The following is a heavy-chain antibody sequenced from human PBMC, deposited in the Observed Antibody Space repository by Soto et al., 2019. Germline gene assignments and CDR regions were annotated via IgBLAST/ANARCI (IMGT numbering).Heavy chain of an antibody. Sequence: PGGSLRLSCAASGFTFSSYAMHWVRQAPGRGLEWVAVILYDGSNKYYADSVKGRFTISRDNSKNTLFLQMKSLRAEDTAVYYCATLQGEVDYWGRGTLVTVSS. CDR1: GFTFSSYA. CDR2: ILYDGSNK. CDR3: ATLQGEVDY. V-gene: IGHV3-30-3*01. D-gene: IGHD3-16*01. J-gene: IGHJ4*02.